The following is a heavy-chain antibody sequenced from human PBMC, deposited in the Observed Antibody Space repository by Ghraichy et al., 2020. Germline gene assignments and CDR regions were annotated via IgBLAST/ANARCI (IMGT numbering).Heavy chain of an antibody. Sequence: SETLSLTCTVSDGSISSYYWSWIRQPPGKGLEWIACIHNSGSTKYSPSLMSRVTISVDTSKSQFSLKLTSVTAADTAVYYCVRSRRPDSSFSAMDVWGQGTTVTVSS. V-gene: IGHV4-59*03. CDR1: DGSISSYY. CDR3: VRSRRPDSSFSAMDV. J-gene: IGHJ6*02. D-gene: IGHD1-14*01. CDR2: IHNSGST.